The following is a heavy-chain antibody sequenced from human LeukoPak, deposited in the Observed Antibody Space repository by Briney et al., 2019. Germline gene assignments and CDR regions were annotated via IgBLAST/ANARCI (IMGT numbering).Heavy chain of an antibody. J-gene: IGHJ5*02. D-gene: IGHD6-13*01. CDR1: GGTFSSYA. Sequence: ASVKVSCKASGGTFSSYAISWVRQAPGQGLEWMGIINPSGGSTSYAQKFQGRVTMTRDTSTSTVYMELSSLRSEDTAVYYCARLAAADPYNWFDPWGQGTLVTVSS. CDR3: ARLAAADPYNWFDP. V-gene: IGHV1-46*01. CDR2: INPSGGST.